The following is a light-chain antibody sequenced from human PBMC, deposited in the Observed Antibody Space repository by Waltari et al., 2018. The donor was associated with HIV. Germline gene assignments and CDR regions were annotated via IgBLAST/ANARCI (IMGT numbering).Light chain of an antibody. CDR1: QTISSS. V-gene: IGKV1-39*01. J-gene: IGKJ2*01. CDR3: QQSYSTPPYT. CDR2: TAS. Sequence: DIQMTQSPSSLSASVGDRVTITCRAGQTISSSLNWYQQKPGKAPKLLIYTASSLQSGVPSRFSGSRSGADFTLTISSLQPEDFATYYCQQSYSTPPYTFGQGTKVGIK.